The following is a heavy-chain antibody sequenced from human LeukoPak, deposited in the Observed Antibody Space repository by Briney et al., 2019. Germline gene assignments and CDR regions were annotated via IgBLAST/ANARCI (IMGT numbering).Heavy chain of an antibody. Sequence: ASVKVSCKASGYTFTNYGITWVRQAPGQGLEWMGWISANNGDTNYAQSLQGRVTMTTDTSTSTAYMELRSLRSDDTAVYYCAREGGVGPTAPPDYYSYQMDVWGKGTTVTVSS. CDR1: GYTFTNYG. V-gene: IGHV1-18*01. CDR2: ISANNGDT. CDR3: AREGGVGPTAPPDYYSYQMDV. J-gene: IGHJ6*03. D-gene: IGHD1-26*01.